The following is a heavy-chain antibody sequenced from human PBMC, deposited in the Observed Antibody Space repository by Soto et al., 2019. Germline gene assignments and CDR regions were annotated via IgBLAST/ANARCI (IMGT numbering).Heavy chain of an antibody. Sequence: QVQLQESGPGLVKPSQTLSLTCTVSGGSISSGDYYWSWIRQPPGKGLEWIGYIYYSGSTYYNPSLQSRGTISVDTSKNQFSLKLSSVTAADTAVYYCARVNGGYDGLDYYYGMDVWGQGTTVTVSS. J-gene: IGHJ6*02. V-gene: IGHV4-30-4*01. CDR3: ARVNGGYDGLDYYYGMDV. CDR2: IYYSGST. D-gene: IGHD5-12*01. CDR1: GGSISSGDYY.